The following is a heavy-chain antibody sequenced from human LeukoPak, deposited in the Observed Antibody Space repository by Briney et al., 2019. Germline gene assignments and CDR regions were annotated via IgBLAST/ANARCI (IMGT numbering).Heavy chain of an antibody. Sequence: GGSLRLSCAASGFTFSSYWMSWVRQAPGKGLEWVANIKQDGSEKYYVDSVKGRFTISRDNAKNSLYLQMNSLRAEDTAVYYCARDFDGYYDSSGYSRAFDYWGQGTLVTVSS. J-gene: IGHJ4*02. CDR2: IKQDGSEK. D-gene: IGHD3-22*01. CDR1: GFTFSSYW. V-gene: IGHV3-7*01. CDR3: ARDFDGYYDSSGYSRAFDY.